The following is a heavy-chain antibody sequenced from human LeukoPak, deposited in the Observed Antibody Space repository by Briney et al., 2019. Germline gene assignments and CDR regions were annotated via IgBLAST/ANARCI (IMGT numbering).Heavy chain of an antibody. V-gene: IGHV3-23*01. CDR3: ARFITIFGVVIRYFDY. J-gene: IGHJ4*02. Sequence: PGGSLRLSCAASGFTFSSYAMSWVRQAPGKGLEWVSAISGSGGSTYYADSVKGRFTISRDNSKNTLYLQMNSLRAEDTAVYYCARFITIFGVVIRYFDYWGQGTLVTVSS. CDR2: ISGSGGST. CDR1: GFTFSSYA. D-gene: IGHD3-3*01.